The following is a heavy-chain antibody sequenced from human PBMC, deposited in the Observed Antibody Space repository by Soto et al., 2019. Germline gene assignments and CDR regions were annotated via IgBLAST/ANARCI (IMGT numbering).Heavy chain of an antibody. J-gene: IGHJ1*01. CDR2: IHSSGSI. CDR3: ARDLDGLHDDTSGPFPRPG. Sequence: SETLSLTCTVSGGSISSDDYYWSWIRQAPGRGLEWIGYIHSSGSIYYNPSLKSRATMSIDTAGNQFSLKVSSVTAADTAVYYCARDLDGLHDDTSGPFPRPGWGQGTLVTVSS. V-gene: IGHV4-30-4*01. CDR1: GGSISSDDYY. D-gene: IGHD3-22*01.